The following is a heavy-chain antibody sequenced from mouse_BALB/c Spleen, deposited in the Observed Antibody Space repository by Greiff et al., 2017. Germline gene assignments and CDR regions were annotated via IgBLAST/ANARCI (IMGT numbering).Heavy chain of an antibody. CDR3: ARADGSSYGYFDV. J-gene: IGHJ1*01. CDR1: GYTFSSYW. V-gene: IGHV1-9*01. Sequence: VQLQQSGAELMKPGASVKISCKATGYTFSSYWIEWVKQRPGHGLEWIGEILPGSGSTNYNEKFKGKATFTADTSSNTAYMQLSSLTSEDSAVYYCARADGSSYGYFDVWGAGTTVTVSS. CDR2: ILPGSGST. D-gene: IGHD1-1*01.